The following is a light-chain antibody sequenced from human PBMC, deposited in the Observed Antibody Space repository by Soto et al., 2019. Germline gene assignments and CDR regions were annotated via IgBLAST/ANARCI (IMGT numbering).Light chain of an antibody. V-gene: IGKV3-20*01. Sequence: EIVLTPSPGTLSLSPVERATLSCRASQSVSGTYLAWYQPKPGQAPRLLIYGASNRATGIPDRFSGSGSGTDFTLTISRLEPEDFAVYYCQQYGRSSWTFGQGTKVDIK. CDR1: QSVSGTY. CDR3: QQYGRSSWT. J-gene: IGKJ1*01. CDR2: GAS.